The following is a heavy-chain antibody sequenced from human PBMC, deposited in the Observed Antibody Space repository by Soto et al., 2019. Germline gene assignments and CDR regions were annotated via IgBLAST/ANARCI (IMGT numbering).Heavy chain of an antibody. CDR2: IYYSGST. V-gene: IGHV4-61*01. CDR3: ARGFYYYDRGYAFDI. Sequence: ETLSLTCTVSGGSVSSGSYYWSWIRQPPGKGLEWIGYIYYSGSTNYNPSLKSRVTISVDTSKNQFSLKLSSVTAADTAVYYCARGFYYYDRGYAFDIWGQGTMVTVSS. J-gene: IGHJ3*02. CDR1: GGSVSSGSYY. D-gene: IGHD3-22*01.